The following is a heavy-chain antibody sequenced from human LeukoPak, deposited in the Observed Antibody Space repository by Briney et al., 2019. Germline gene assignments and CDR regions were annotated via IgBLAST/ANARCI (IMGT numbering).Heavy chain of an antibody. Sequence: GSLRLSCAASGFTFSSYSMNWVRQAPGKGLEWVSSISSSSSYIYCADSVKGRFTISRDNAKNSLYLQMNSLRAEDTAVYYCARGLTYYYDSSGYSPFDYWGQGTLVTVSS. CDR3: ARGLTYYYDSSGYSPFDY. CDR2: ISSSSSYI. D-gene: IGHD3-22*01. V-gene: IGHV3-21*01. J-gene: IGHJ4*02. CDR1: GFTFSSYS.